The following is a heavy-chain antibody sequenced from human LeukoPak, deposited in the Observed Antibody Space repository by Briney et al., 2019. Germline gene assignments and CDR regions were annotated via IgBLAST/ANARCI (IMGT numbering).Heavy chain of an antibody. CDR2: TNPNSGGT. Sequence: ASVKVSCKASGYTSTGYYMHWVRQAPGQGLEWMGWTNPNSGGTNYAQKFQGRVTMTRDTSISTAYMELSRLRSDDTAVYYCAREPHYDFWSFDPWGQGTLVTVSS. V-gene: IGHV1-2*02. D-gene: IGHD3-3*01. J-gene: IGHJ5*02. CDR3: AREPHYDFWSFDP. CDR1: GYTSTGYY.